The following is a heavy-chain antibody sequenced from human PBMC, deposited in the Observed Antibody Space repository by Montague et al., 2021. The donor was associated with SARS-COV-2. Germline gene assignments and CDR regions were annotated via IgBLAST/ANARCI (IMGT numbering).Heavy chain of an antibody. CDR1: GGSVNSGNYY. V-gene: IGHV4-61*02. D-gene: IGHD1-26*01. J-gene: IGHJ5*02. CDR2: ISTSGNT. CDR3: VRMGAAHRLNNWFDP. Sequence: TLSLTCTVSGGSVNSGNYYWSWIRQPAGKRLEWMGRISTSGNTNYNPSLKSRLSILVDTSKNQFSLNLRSVTAADTAVYFCVRMGAAHRLNNWFDPWGQGALVTVSS.